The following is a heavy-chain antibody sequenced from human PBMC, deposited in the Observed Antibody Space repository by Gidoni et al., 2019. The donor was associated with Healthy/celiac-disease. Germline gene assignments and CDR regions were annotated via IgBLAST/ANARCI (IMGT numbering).Heavy chain of an antibody. Sequence: EVQLVESGGGLVKPGGSLRLSCAASGFTFSNAWMSWVRQAPGKGLEWVGRIKSKTDGGTTDYAAPVKGRFTISRDDSKNTLYLQMNSLKTEDTAVYYCTTYYYDSSAHYMDVWGKGTTVTVSS. CDR1: GFTFSNAW. V-gene: IGHV3-15*01. J-gene: IGHJ6*03. CDR2: IKSKTDGGTT. D-gene: IGHD3-22*01. CDR3: TTYYYDSSAHYMDV.